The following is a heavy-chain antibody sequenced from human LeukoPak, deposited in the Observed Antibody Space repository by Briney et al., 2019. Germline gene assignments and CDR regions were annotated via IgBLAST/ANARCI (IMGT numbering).Heavy chain of an antibody. Sequence: GGSLRLSCAASGFTFSSYGMHWVRQAPGKGLEWVAVISYDGSNKYYADSVKGRFTISRDNAKNTLYLQMNSLRVEDTAVYYCAREGVGSGYDFWGQGTLVTVSS. D-gene: IGHD5-12*01. CDR1: GFTFSSYG. CDR2: ISYDGSNK. V-gene: IGHV3-30*03. CDR3: AREGVGSGYDF. J-gene: IGHJ4*02.